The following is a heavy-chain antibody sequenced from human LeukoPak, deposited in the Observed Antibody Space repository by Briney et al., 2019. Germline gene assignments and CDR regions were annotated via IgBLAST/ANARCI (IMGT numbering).Heavy chain of an antibody. Sequence: SETLSLTCTVSGGSISSYYWSWIRQPPGKGLGWIGYIYYSGSTNYNPSLKSRVTISVDTSKNQFSLKLSSVTAADTAVYYCARVGRITIFGVAQAPYGMDVWGQGTTVTVSS. V-gene: IGHV4-59*01. CDR3: ARVGRITIFGVAQAPYGMDV. CDR2: IYYSGST. D-gene: IGHD3-3*01. CDR1: GGSISSYY. J-gene: IGHJ6*02.